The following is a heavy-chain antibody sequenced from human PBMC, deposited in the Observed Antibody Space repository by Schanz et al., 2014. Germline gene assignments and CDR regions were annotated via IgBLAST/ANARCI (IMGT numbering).Heavy chain of an antibody. D-gene: IGHD3-16*01. CDR1: GFAFSDYY. J-gene: IGHJ5*02. V-gene: IGHV3-11*04. CDR2: ISRDGTTS. Sequence: VQLVESGGGLVQPGGSLRLSCAGSGFAFSDYYMNWIRQAPGKGLEWLSYISRDGTTSYYADSVKGRFTISRDNANNSLFLRMNSLRAEDTAVYYCASDYNYFETEAPWGQGTLVTVSS. CDR3: ASDYNYFETEAP.